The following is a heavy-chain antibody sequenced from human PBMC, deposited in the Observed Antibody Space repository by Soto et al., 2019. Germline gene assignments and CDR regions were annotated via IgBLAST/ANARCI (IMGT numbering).Heavy chain of an antibody. CDR1: GGSFSGYY. J-gene: IGHJ1*01. D-gene: IGHD5-12*01. CDR2: INHSGST. V-gene: IGHV4-34*01. Sequence: SETLSLTCAVYGGSFSGYYWSWIRQPPGKGLEWIGEINHSGSTNYNPSLKSRVTISVDTSKNQFSLKLSSVTAADTAVYYCARGLGQWLRFGYFQHWGQGTLVTVSS. CDR3: ARGLGQWLRFGYFQH.